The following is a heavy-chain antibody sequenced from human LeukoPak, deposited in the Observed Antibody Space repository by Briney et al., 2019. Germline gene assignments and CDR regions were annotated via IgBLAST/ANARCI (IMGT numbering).Heavy chain of an antibody. CDR3: AREAEQQLVRSWFDP. CDR2: ISSSSSYI. Sequence: GGSLRLSCAASGFTFSSYSMNWVRQAPGKGLEWVSSISSSSSYIYYADSVKGRFTISRDNAKNSLYLQMNSLRAEDTAVYYCAREAEQQLVRSWFDPWGQGNLVTVSS. D-gene: IGHD6-13*01. J-gene: IGHJ5*02. CDR1: GFTFSSYS. V-gene: IGHV3-21*01.